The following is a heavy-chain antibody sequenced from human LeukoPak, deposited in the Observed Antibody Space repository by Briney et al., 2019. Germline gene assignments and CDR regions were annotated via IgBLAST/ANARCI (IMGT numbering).Heavy chain of an antibody. CDR3: ARRGDDYGDYLGERNDY. Sequence: SETLSLTCAVYGGSFSTYYWNWIRQSPGKGLEWIGEINHTGTTNYNPSLKSRVTISVDKSKNQFSLKLSSVTAADTAVYYCARRGDDYGDYLGERNDYWGQGTLVTVSS. J-gene: IGHJ4*02. D-gene: IGHD4-17*01. CDR2: INHTGTT. V-gene: IGHV4-34*01. CDR1: GGSFSTYY.